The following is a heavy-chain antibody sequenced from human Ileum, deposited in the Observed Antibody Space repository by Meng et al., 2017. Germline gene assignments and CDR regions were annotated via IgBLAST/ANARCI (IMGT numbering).Heavy chain of an antibody. CDR3: ARVDYYGSGTMAY. J-gene: IGHJ4*02. Sequence: ASVKVSCKASGYTFTGYYMHWVRQAPGQGLEWMGWINPNSSGTNYAQKFQGRVTMTRDTSISTAYMELSRLRSDDTAVYYCARVDYYGSGTMAYWGQGTLVTVSS. CDR1: GYTFTGYY. CDR2: INPNSSGT. D-gene: IGHD3-10*01. V-gene: IGHV1-2*02.